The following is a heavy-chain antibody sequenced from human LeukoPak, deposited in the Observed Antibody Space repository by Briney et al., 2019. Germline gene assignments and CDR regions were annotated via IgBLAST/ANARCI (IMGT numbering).Heavy chain of an antibody. CDR1: GFSFSTYG. V-gene: IGHV3-33*01. CDR2: IWADGSQK. J-gene: IGHJ4*02. D-gene: IGHD2-21*02. CDR3: ARLVFDGDWYADF. Sequence: GGSLRLSCAASGFSFSTYGMHWVRQAPGKGPEWVAAIWADGSQKYYADSVTGRVTISGDNPKNTLYLQVNSLRAEDTAVYYCARLVFDGDWYADFWGQGTLVTVSS.